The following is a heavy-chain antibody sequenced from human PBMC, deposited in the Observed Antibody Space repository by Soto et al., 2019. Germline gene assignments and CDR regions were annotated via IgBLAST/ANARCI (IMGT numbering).Heavy chain of an antibody. CDR1: GGSISSYY. CDR3: ARHWALPQNWFDP. Sequence: SETLSLTCTVSGGSISSYYWSWIRQPPGKGLEWIGYIYYSGSTNYNPSLKSRVTISVDTSKNQFSLKLSSVTAADTAVYYCARHWALPQNWFDPWGQGTLVTVSS. CDR2: IYYSGST. V-gene: IGHV4-59*08. J-gene: IGHJ5*02. D-gene: IGHD3-16*01.